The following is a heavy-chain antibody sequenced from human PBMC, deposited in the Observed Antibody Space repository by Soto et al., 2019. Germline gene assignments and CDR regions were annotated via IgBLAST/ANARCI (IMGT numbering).Heavy chain of an antibody. V-gene: IGHV1-3*01. J-gene: IGHJ6*02. Sequence: SXKVSYKTTGYSXNKYGWNLMRQAPGQSLEWMGWINPGNCDTKYYKKFQGRVTITRDTSATTAYMQLRSLRSEDWAVFHCARTDCSSTSCYNYYYYGMDVWGQGTTVTVSS. CDR2: INPGNCDT. D-gene: IGHD2-2*01. CDR1: GYSXNKYG. CDR3: ARTDCSSTSCYNYYYYGMDV.